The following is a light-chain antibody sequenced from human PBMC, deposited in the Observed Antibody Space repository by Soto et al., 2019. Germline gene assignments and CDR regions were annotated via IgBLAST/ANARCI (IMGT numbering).Light chain of an antibody. CDR3: QQTYATPPT. J-gene: IGKJ1*01. Sequence: DIQMTQSPSSLSASVGDRVILTCRASQTIRTSLNWYQQKPGKAPKLLIYAASTLHSGVPSRFSCSGSGTDFTLSISNLQPEDFATYFCQQTYATPPTFGQGTKVEI. V-gene: IGKV1-39*01. CDR1: QTIRTS. CDR2: AAS.